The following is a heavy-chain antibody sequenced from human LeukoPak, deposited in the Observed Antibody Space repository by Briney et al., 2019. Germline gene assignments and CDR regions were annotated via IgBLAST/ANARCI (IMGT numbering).Heavy chain of an antibody. CDR1: GVTLSSYA. J-gene: IGHJ5*02. Sequence: PGGSLRLSCAASGVTLSSYAMSWARQAPGKGLERVSGISSSGSGGNTYYADSVKGRFTISRDNSKNTLYLQMNSLRAEDTAVYYCAKVGSWYWFDPWGQGTLVTVSS. V-gene: IGHV3-23*01. CDR2: ISSSGSGGNT. D-gene: IGHD6-13*01. CDR3: AKVGSWYWFDP.